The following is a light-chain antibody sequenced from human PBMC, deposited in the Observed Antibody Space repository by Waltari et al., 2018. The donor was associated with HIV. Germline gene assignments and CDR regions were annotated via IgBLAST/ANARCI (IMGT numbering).Light chain of an antibody. Sequence: DIQLTQSPSPLSASVGDTVTITCRASQSIRIWLAWYQQKPGKTPNLLMYRTSTLQSGVPSRFSGSGSGTDFTLTISSLQPNDSAIYYCQHYIAGSRAFGQGTKVEIK. CDR3: QHYIAGSRA. CDR1: QSIRIW. CDR2: RTS. V-gene: IGKV1-5*03. J-gene: IGKJ1*01.